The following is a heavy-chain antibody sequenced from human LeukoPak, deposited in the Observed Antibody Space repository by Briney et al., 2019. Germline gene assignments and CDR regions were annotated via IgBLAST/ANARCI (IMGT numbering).Heavy chain of an antibody. CDR1: GFTFSSYA. CDR3: LKDLVAASEHY. D-gene: IGHD6-19*01. CDR2: ISSTGGNT. Sequence: GGSLRLSCAASGFTFSSYAMIWVRQAPGKGLEWVSSISSTGGNTYYSDSVKGRFTISRDNSKNTMSLQMNSLRAEDSALYYCLKDLVAASEHYWGQGTLVTVSS. J-gene: IGHJ4*02. V-gene: IGHV3-23*01.